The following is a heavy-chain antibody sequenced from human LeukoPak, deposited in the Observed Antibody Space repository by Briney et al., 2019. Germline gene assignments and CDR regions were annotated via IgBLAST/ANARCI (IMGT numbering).Heavy chain of an antibody. J-gene: IGHJ4*02. D-gene: IGHD3-22*01. CDR2: INHSGST. CDR1: GGSFSGYY. Sequence: SETLSLTCAVYGGSFSGYYWSWIRQPPGKGLEWIGEINHSGSTNYNPSLKSRVTISVDTSKNQFSLKLSSVTAADTAVYYCARCYYDSSGSDYWGQGTLVTVSS. V-gene: IGHV4-34*01. CDR3: ARCYYDSSGSDY.